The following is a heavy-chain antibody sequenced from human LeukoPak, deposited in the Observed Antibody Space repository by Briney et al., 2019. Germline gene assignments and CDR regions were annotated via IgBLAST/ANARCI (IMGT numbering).Heavy chain of an antibody. D-gene: IGHD5-12*01. V-gene: IGHV6-1*01. CDR3: ARGGIVALDLDY. CDR1: GDSLSGNSAA. Sequence: SQTLSLTCAVSGDSLSGNSAAWDWVRQSPSRGLGWVVRTYYRSKSYNDYAVSVKSRLTINLDTCKNQSSLQLNSVPPEDTAVYYCARGGIVALDLDYWGQGTLVTVSS. CDR2: TYYRSKSYN. J-gene: IGHJ4*02.